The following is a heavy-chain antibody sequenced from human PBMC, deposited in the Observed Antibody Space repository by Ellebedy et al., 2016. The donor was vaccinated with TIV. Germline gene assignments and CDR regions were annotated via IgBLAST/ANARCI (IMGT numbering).Heavy chain of an antibody. V-gene: IGHV3-23*01. J-gene: IGHJ4*02. CDR2: ISGSGGST. Sequence: GGSLRLSCAASGFTFSSYAMSWVRQAPGKGLEWVSAISGSGGSTYYADSVKGRFTISRDNSKNTLYLQMNSLRAEDTALYYCAGRNSGDYPYFDFWGQGALVTVSS. CDR3: AGRNSGDYPYFDF. D-gene: IGHD4-17*01. CDR1: GFTFSSYA.